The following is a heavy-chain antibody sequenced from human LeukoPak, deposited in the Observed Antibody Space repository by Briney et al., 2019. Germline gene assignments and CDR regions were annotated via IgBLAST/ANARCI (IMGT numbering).Heavy chain of an antibody. CDR1: GFTVSSNY. J-gene: IGHJ4*02. CDR2: IYSGGST. Sequence: GGSLRLSCAASGFTVSSNYMSWVRQAPGKGLEWVSVIYSGGSTYYADSVKGRFTISRDNSKNTLYLQMNSLRAEDTAVYYCARSDDSSGYYYGKFDYWGQGTLVTVSS. D-gene: IGHD3-22*01. CDR3: ARSDDSSGYYYGKFDY. V-gene: IGHV3-53*01.